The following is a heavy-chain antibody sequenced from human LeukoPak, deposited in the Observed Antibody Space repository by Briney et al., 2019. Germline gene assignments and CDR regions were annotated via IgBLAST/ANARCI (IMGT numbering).Heavy chain of an antibody. D-gene: IGHD1-26*01. J-gene: IGHJ6*02. CDR2: ISAYNGNT. V-gene: IGHV1-18*01. Sequence: GASVKVSCKASGYTFTSYGISWVRQAPGQGLEWMGWISAYNGNTNYAQKLQGRVTMTTDTSTSTAYMELRSLRSDDTAVYYCARVRVGARGYYYYGTDDWGQGTTVTVSS. CDR1: GYTFTSYG. CDR3: ARVRVGARGYYYYGTDD.